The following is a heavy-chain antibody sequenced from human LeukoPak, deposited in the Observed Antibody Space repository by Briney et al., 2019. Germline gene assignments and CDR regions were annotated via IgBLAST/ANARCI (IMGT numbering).Heavy chain of an antibody. CDR1: GGAFSSYA. CDR2: IIPIFGTA. V-gene: IGHV1-69*01. J-gene: IGHJ6*02. D-gene: IGHD3-22*01. CDR3: ATPPASSGNYYYYGMDV. Sequence: GSSVKVSCKASGGAFSSYAISWVRQAPGQGLEWMGGIIPIFGTANYAQKFQGRVTVTADEFTRTAYMELRSLRFEDTAVYYCATPPASSGNYYYYGMDVWGQGTTVTVSS.